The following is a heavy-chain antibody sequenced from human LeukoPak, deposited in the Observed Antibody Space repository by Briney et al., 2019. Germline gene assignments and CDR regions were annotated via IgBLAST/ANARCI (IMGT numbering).Heavy chain of an antibody. CDR2: INPSGGRT. CDR1: GYTFTVYY. J-gene: IGHJ5*02. V-gene: IGHV1-46*01. D-gene: IGHD3-10*01. CDR3: ATDRGNWFDP. Sequence: GASVKVSCKASGYTFTVYYMHWVRQAPGQGLEWMGFINPSGGRTTYAQKFQGRVTMTRDTSTSTVYMEMSSLRSEDTAVYYCATDRGNWFDPWGQGTLVTVSS.